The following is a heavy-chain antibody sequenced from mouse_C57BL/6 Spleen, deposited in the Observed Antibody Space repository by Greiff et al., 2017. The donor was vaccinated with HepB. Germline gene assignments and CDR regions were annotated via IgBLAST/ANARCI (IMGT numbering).Heavy chain of an antibody. V-gene: IGHV5-6*01. CDR1: GFTFSSYG. D-gene: IGHD1-1*01. CDR3: ARQDYGSSYAWFAY. Sequence: EVQVVESGGDLVKPGGSLKLSCAASGFTFSSYGMSWVRQTPDKRLEWVATISSGGSYTYYPDSVKGRFTISRDNAKNTLYLQMSSLKSEDTAMYYCARQDYGSSYAWFAYWGQGTLVTVSA. CDR2: ISSGGSYT. J-gene: IGHJ3*01.